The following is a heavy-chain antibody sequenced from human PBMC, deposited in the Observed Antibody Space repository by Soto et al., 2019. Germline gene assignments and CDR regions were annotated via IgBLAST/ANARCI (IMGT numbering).Heavy chain of an antibody. CDR1: GFTFNSYG. Sequence: GGSLRLSCAASGFTFNSYGIHWVRQAPGKGLEWVAVISYDGSNKYYTDSVKGRFTISRDNSKNTLYLQMNSLRAEDTAVYYCARDPLWGTAMVLWYFDLWGRGTPVTVSS. D-gene: IGHD5-18*01. CDR3: ARDPLWGTAMVLWYFDL. CDR2: ISYDGSNK. J-gene: IGHJ2*01. V-gene: IGHV3-30*03.